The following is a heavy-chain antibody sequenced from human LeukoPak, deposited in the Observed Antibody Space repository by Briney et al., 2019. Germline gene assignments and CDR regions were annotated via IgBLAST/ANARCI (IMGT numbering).Heavy chain of an antibody. CDR3: ATYCSHTSCHTGGGFQH. J-gene: IGHJ1*01. CDR2: IYTSGGT. D-gene: IGHD2-2*02. CDR1: GGSISSGGYF. Sequence: PSQTLSLTCTVSGGSISSGGYFWSWIRQPAGKGLEWIGRIYTSGGTNYNPSFNSRVTVSIDTSTNQFSLRLTSVTAADTAVYYCATYCSHTSCHTGGGFQHWGQGTLVTVSS. V-gene: IGHV4-61*02.